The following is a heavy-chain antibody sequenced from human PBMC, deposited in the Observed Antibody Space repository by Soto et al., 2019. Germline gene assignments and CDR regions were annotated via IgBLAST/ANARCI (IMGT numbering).Heavy chain of an antibody. CDR1: GFTFNTYP. CDR3: AREEASGSSGLTYHYYYNGMDV. D-gene: IGHD3-10*01. J-gene: IGHJ6*02. CDR2: ISSSSSTI. V-gene: IGHV3-48*02. Sequence: GGSLRLSCATSGFTFNTYPMTWVRQAPGKGLEWVSYISSSSSTIYYADSVKGRFTISRDNAKNSLYLQMNSLRDEDTAVYYCAREEASGSSGLTYHYYYNGMDVWGQGTTVTVSS.